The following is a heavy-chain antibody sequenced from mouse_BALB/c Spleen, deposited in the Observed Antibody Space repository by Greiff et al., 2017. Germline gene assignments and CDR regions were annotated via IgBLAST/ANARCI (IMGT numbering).Heavy chain of an antibody. V-gene: IGHV1-18*01. CDR1: GYTFTDYN. CDR2: INPNNGGT. CDR3: AREDYGLGYAMDY. Sequence: VQLKESGPELVKPGASVKIPCKASGYTFTDYNMDWVKQSHGKSLEWIGDINPNNGGTIYNQKFKGKATLTVDKSSSTAYMELRSLTSEDTAVYYCAREDYGLGYAMDYWGQGTSVTVSS. D-gene: IGHD1-2*01. J-gene: IGHJ4*01.